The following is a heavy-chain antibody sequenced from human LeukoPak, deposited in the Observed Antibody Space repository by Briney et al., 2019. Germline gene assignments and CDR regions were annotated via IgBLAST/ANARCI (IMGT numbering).Heavy chain of an antibody. CDR3: AREESVVAGTCDY. V-gene: IGHV1-8*02. D-gene: IGHD6-19*01. J-gene: IGHJ4*02. CDR1: GYTFTSYG. CDR2: MNPNSGNT. Sequence: ASVKVSCKASGYTFTSYGISWVRQATGQGLEWMGWMNPNSGNTGYAQKFQGRVTMTRNTSISTAYMELSSLRSEDTAVYYCAREESVVAGTCDYWGQGTLVTVSS.